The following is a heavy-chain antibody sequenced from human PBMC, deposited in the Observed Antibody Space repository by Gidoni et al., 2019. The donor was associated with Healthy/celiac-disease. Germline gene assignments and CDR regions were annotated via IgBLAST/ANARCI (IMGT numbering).Heavy chain of an antibody. D-gene: IGHD3-22*01. V-gene: IGHV4-39*01. CDR1: GGSISSSSYY. Sequence: QLQLQESGPGLVKPSETLSLTCTVSGGSISSSSYYWGWIRQPPGKGLEWIGSIYYSWSTYYNPSLKSRVTISVDTSKNQFSLKLSSVTAADTAVYYCARGRDYYDSSGFFNYWGQGTLVTVSS. J-gene: IGHJ4*02. CDR3: ARGRDYYDSSGFFNY. CDR2: IYYSWST.